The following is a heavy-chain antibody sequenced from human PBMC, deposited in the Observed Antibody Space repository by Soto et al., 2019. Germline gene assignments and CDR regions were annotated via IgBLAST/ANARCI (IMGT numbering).Heavy chain of an antibody. CDR2: IIPILGIV. CDR1: GGTFSSYT. D-gene: IGHD3-10*01. CDR3: ALNQGVGVDV. Sequence: QVQLVQSGAEVKKPGSSVKVSCKASGGTFSSYTISWVRQAPGQGLEWMGRIIPILGIVNYAQKFQGRVTTTADNSTSTSYMELSSLRSEDTAVYYWALNQGVGVDVWDQGTTVTVSS. J-gene: IGHJ6*02. V-gene: IGHV1-69*02.